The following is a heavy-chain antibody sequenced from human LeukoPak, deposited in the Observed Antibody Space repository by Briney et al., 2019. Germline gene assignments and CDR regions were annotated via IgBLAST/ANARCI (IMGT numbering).Heavy chain of an antibody. CDR2: IYSGGST. D-gene: IGHD3-10*01. V-gene: IGHV3-66*01. CDR1: GFTVSSNY. CDR3: AKYYALGSSAWFDP. Sequence: GGSLRLSCAASGFTVSSNYMGWVRQAPGKGLEWVSVIYSGGSTYYADSVKGRFTISRDNAKNSLYLQMNSLRAEDTAVYYCAKYYALGSSAWFDPWGQGTLVTVAS. J-gene: IGHJ5*02.